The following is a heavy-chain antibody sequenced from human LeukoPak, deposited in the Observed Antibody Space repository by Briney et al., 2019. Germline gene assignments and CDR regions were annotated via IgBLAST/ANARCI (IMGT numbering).Heavy chain of an antibody. CDR2: IYYSGST. CDR1: GGSINIDY. D-gene: IGHD7-27*01. V-gene: IGHV4-59*12. CDR3: ARGTTGDGVMDAFDI. Sequence: SETLSLTCIVSGGSINIDYWSWIRQPPGKGLEWIGNIYYSGSTNYNPSLKSRVTISVDTSKSQFSLKLSSVTAADTAVYYCARGTTGDGVMDAFDIWGQGTMVTVSS. J-gene: IGHJ3*02.